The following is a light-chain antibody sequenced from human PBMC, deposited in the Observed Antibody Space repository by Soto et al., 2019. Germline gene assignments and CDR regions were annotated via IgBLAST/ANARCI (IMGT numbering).Light chain of an antibody. Sequence: DIVLTQSPVTLSWSPGERATLSCRASQSVNSNYLAWYQQKPGQAPRLLIFGASTRATGISDRFRGSGSGTDFTLTINRLESEDFAVYYCQQYGRTFGQGTKVDIK. CDR1: QSVNSNY. CDR2: GAS. J-gene: IGKJ2*01. CDR3: QQYGRT. V-gene: IGKV3-20*01.